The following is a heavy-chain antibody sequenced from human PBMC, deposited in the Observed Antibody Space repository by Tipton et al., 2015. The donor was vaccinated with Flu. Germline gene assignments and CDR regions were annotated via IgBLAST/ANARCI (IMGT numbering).Heavy chain of an antibody. D-gene: IGHD2-2*01. CDR2: IYPGDSDT. CDR3: ARQAVVVPAATSPGGMDV. V-gene: IGHV5-51*01. Sequence: QLVQSGAEVKKPGESLKISCKGSGYSFTSYWIGWVRQMPGKGLEWMGIIYPGDSDTRYRPSFQGQVTISADKSISTAYLQWSSLKASDTAMYYCARQAVVVPAATSPGGMDVWGQGTTVTVSS. CDR1: GYSFTSYW. J-gene: IGHJ6*02.